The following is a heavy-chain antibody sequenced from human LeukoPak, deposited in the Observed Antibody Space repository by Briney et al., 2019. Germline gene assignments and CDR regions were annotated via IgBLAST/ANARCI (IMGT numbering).Heavy chain of an antibody. D-gene: IGHD3-16*01. CDR2: ISPADSDT. CDR1: GYSFTSYW. V-gene: IGHV5-51*01. Sequence: GESLKISCKGSGYSFTSYWIGWVRQMPGKGLEWMGNISPADSDTRYSPSFQGQVTISADKSISTAYLQWSSLKASDTAMYYCARQRFTTRAYAGNWFDPWGQGTLVTVSS. CDR3: ARQRFTTRAYAGNWFDP. J-gene: IGHJ5*02.